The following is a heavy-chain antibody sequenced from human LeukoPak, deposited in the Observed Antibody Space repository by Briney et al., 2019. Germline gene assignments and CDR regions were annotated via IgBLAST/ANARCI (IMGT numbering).Heavy chain of an antibody. Sequence: PGVSLRLSCAASGFTFSSYGMHWVRQAPGKGLEWVAFIRYDGSNKYYADSVKGRFTVSRDNSKNTLYLQMNSLRAEDTAVYYCAKDEASRIAVAGFFDYWGQGTLVTVSS. CDR3: AKDEASRIAVAGFFDY. CDR1: GFTFSSYG. J-gene: IGHJ4*02. D-gene: IGHD6-19*01. CDR2: IRYDGSNK. V-gene: IGHV3-30*02.